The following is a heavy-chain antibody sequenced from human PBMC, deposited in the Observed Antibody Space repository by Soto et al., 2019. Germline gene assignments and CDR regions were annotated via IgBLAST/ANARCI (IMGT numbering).Heavy chain of an antibody. J-gene: IGHJ4*02. Sequence: GGSLRLSCAASGFTVSSNYMSWVRQAPGEGLEWVSVIYSGGSTYYADSVKGRFTISRHNSKNTLYLQMNSLRAEDTAVYYCARGFRGDYFDYWGQGTLVTVSS. V-gene: IGHV3-53*04. CDR2: IYSGGST. CDR3: ARGFRGDYFDY. D-gene: IGHD2-15*01. CDR1: GFTVSSNY.